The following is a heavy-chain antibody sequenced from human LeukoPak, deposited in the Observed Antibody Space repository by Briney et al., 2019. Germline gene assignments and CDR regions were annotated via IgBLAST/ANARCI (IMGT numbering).Heavy chain of an antibody. CDR2: XXXDGSNK. V-gene: IGHV3-30*02. CDR3: AKGGYCSTTTCTFFDY. Sequence: PGGSLRLSCAASGFTFSSSAMYWVRQAPGKGLXXXXXXXXDGSNKYYADSVEGRFTVSRDNSKNTLYLQMNSLRAEDTAVYFCAKGGYCSTTTCTFFDYWGQGSLVTVSS. D-gene: IGHD2-2*01. J-gene: IGHJ4*02. CDR1: GFTFSSSA.